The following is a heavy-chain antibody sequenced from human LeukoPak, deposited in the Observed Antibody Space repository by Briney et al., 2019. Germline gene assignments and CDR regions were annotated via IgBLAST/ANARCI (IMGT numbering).Heavy chain of an antibody. D-gene: IGHD3-22*01. V-gene: IGHV3-64*01. J-gene: IGHJ4*02. CDR3: ARGYYDSTRHPNFDY. CDR1: GFTFSSYA. Sequence: PGGSLRLSCAASGFTFSSYAMHWVRPAPGKGLEYVSAISSNGGSTYYANSVKGRFTISRDNYKNTLYLQMGSLRAEDMAVYYCARGYYDSTRHPNFDYWGQGTLVTVSS. CDR2: ISSNGGST.